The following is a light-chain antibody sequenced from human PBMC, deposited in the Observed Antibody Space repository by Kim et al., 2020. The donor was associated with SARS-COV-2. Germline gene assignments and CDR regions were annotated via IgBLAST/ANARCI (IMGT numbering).Light chain of an antibody. J-gene: IGLJ2*01. CDR2: LNSDGSH. CDR1: SGHSSYA. V-gene: IGLV4-69*01. Sequence: QPVLTQSPSASASLGASVKLTCTLSSGHSSYAIAWHQQQPEKGPRYLMKLNSDGSHSKGDGIPDRFSGSSSGAERYLTISSLQSEDKADYYCQTWGTGIHVVFGGGTQLTVL. CDR3: QTWGTGIHVV.